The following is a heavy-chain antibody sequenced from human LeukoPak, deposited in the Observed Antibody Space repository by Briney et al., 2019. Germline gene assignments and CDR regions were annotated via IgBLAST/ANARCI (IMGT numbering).Heavy chain of an antibody. D-gene: IGHD4-17*01. CDR1: GYTFTSNY. J-gene: IGHJ6*02. CDR3: ARSGDYVGYYYYGMDV. Sequence: ASVKVSCKASGYTFTSNYIHWVRQAPGQGLEWMGIINPSGGSTSYAQKFQGRVTMTGDTSTSTVYMELSSLRSEDTAVYYCARSGDYVGYYYYGMDVWGQGTTVTVSS. V-gene: IGHV1-46*01. CDR2: INPSGGST.